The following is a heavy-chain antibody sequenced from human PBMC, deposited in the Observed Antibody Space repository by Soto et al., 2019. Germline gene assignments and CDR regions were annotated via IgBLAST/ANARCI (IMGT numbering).Heavy chain of an antibody. CDR1: GYTFTGYY. V-gene: IGHV1-2*04. J-gene: IGHJ4*02. D-gene: IGHD2-8*02. CDR2: INPNSGGT. CDR3: ATWASTGKYFDY. Sequence: ASVKVSCKASGYTFTGYYIHWVRQAPGQGLEWMGWINPNSGGTNYAQKFQGWVTMTRDTSISTAYMELSRLRSDDTAVYYCATWASTGKYFDYWGQGTLVTVSS.